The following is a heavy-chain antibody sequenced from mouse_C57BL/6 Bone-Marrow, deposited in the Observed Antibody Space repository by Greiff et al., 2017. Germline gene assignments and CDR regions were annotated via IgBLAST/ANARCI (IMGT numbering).Heavy chain of an antibody. CDR2: IHPSDSDT. J-gene: IGHJ4*01. Sequence: QVQLQQPGAELVKPGASVKVSCKASGYTFTSYWMHWVKQRPGQGLEWIGRIHPSDSDTNYNQKFKGKATLTVDKSSSTAYMQLSSLTSEDSAVYYCAMGLIYYGSSYKGYYAMDYWGQGTSVTVSS. D-gene: IGHD1-1*01. CDR1: GYTFTSYW. CDR3: AMGLIYYGSSYKGYYAMDY. V-gene: IGHV1-74*01.